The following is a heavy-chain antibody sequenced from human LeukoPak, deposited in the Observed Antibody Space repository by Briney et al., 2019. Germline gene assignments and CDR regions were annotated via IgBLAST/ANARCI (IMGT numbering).Heavy chain of an antibody. V-gene: IGHV6-1*01. J-gene: IGHJ3*02. Sequence: SQTLSLTCAISGDSVSVKSDVWNWIRQSPSRGLEWLGRTYYRSKWINDYATSVKSRIIISPDTSKNQFSLHLNSVIPEDTAVYYCARDADWAYDAFDIWGQGTMVTVSS. CDR2: TYYRSKWIN. CDR1: GDSVSVKSDV. D-gene: IGHD3-9*01. CDR3: ARDADWAYDAFDI.